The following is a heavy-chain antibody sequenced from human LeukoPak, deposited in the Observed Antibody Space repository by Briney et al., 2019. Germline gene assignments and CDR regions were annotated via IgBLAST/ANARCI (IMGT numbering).Heavy chain of an antibody. Sequence: GGSLRLSCAASGFTFSSYAMSWVRQAPGKGLEWVSAISGSGGSTYYADSVKGRFTISRDNSKNTLYLQMNSLRAEDTAVYYCARSADIYSGYDLYYYYMDVWGKGTTVTISS. J-gene: IGHJ6*03. CDR1: GFTFSSYA. CDR3: ARSADIYSGYDLYYYYMDV. V-gene: IGHV3-23*01. D-gene: IGHD5-12*01. CDR2: ISGSGGST.